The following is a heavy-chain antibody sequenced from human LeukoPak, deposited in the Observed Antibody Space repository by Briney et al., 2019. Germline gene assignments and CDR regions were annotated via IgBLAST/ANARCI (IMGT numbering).Heavy chain of an antibody. CDR1: GVSFSGYY. CDR2: INHSGST. V-gene: IGHV4-34*01. J-gene: IGHJ5*02. D-gene: IGHD3-16*02. Sequence: PSETLSLTCAVYGVSFSGYYWSWIRQPPGKGLEWIGEINHSGSTNYNPSLKSRVTISVDTSKNQFSLKLSSVTAADTAVYHCARGGYDYVWGSYRYETFDPWGQGTLVTVSS. CDR3: ARGGYDYVWGSYRYETFDP.